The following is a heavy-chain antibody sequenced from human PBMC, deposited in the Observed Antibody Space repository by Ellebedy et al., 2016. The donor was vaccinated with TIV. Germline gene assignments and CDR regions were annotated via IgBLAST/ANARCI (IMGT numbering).Heavy chain of an antibody. CDR1: GFTVSSNY. D-gene: IGHD1-26*01. V-gene: IGHV3-66*01. CDR2: IYSGGST. J-gene: IGHJ1*01. Sequence: PGGSLRLSCAASGFTVSSNYMSWVRQAPGKGLEWVSVIYSGGSTYYADSVKGRFTISRDNSKNTLYLQMNSLRAEDTAVYYCASTRRGSYWDFQHWGQGTLVTVSS. CDR3: ASTRRGSYWDFQH.